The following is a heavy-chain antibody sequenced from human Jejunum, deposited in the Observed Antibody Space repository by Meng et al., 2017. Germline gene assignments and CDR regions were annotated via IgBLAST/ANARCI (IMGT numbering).Heavy chain of an antibody. CDR3: TNDRLKH. CDR2: IDPHGSDP. V-gene: IGHV3-74*03. Sequence: VQLGGSGGGLGNPGGFLRLSCAASGFTFSNYGMTWVRQGPGKGPVWVSRIDPHGSDPTYADSVKGRFTISRDNAKNTVYLQMNSLRAEDSAFYYCTNDRLKHWGQGALVTVSS. D-gene: IGHD1-1*01. CDR1: GFTFSNYG. J-gene: IGHJ1*01.